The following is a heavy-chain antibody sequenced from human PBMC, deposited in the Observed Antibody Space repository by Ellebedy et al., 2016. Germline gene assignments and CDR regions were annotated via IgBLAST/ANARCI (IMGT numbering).Heavy chain of an antibody. CDR1: GGSISSYY. Sequence: ETLSLTCTVSGGSISSYYWSWIRQPPGKGLEYVSAISSTGVSTYYANSVKGRFTISRDNSKNTLYLQMSSLRTEDTAMYYCVKFYSGYDTRGYYDYWGQGTLVTASS. V-gene: IGHV3-64D*06. D-gene: IGHD5-12*01. CDR3: VKFYSGYDTRGYYDY. J-gene: IGHJ4*02. CDR2: ISSTGVST.